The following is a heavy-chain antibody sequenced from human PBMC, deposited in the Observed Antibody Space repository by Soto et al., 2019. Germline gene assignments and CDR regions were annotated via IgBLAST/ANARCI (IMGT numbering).Heavy chain of an antibody. Sequence: EVQLVESGGGLVKPGGSLRLSCAASGFTFSNAWMSWVRQAPGKGLEWVGRIKSKTDGGTTDYAAPVKGRFTISRDDSKNTLYLQMNSLKTEDTAVYYCTTERFGVGSGMDVWGQGTTVTVSS. CDR3: TTERFGVGSGMDV. CDR2: IKSKTDGGTT. D-gene: IGHD3-10*01. J-gene: IGHJ6*02. V-gene: IGHV3-15*01. CDR1: GFTFSNAW.